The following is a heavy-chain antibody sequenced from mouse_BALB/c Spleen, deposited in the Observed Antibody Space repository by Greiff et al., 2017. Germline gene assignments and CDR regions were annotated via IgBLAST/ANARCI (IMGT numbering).Heavy chain of an antibody. CDR2: ISYDGSN. Sequence: DVKLQESGPGLVKPSQSLSLTCSVTGYSITSGYYWNWIRQFPGNKLEWMGYISYDGSNNYNPSLKNRISITRDTSKNQFFLKLNSVTTEDTATYYCARAGDGNYLAWFAYWGQGTLVTVSA. V-gene: IGHV3-6*02. J-gene: IGHJ3*01. D-gene: IGHD2-1*01. CDR1: GYSITSGYY. CDR3: ARAGDGNYLAWFAY.